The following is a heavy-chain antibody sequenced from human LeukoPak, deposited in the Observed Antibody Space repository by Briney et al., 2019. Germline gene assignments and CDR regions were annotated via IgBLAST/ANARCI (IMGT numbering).Heavy chain of an antibody. Sequence: PSETLSLTCTVSGGSISSGGYSWSWIRQHPGKGLEWIGYIYYSGSTYYNPSLKSRVTISVDTSKNQFSLKLSSVTAADTAVYYCASTYCSGGSCYRGWFDPWGQGTLVTVSS. CDR1: GGSISSGGYS. CDR2: IYYSGST. V-gene: IGHV4-31*03. J-gene: IGHJ5*02. CDR3: ASTYCSGGSCYRGWFDP. D-gene: IGHD2-15*01.